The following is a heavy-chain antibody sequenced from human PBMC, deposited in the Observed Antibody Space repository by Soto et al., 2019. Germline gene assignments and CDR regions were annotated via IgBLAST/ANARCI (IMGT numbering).Heavy chain of an antibody. Sequence: QVQLVQSGAEVKKPGSSVKVSRKASGGTFSSYAISWVRQAPGQGLEWMGGIIPISGTANYAQKFQGRVTITADESTSTVSMELSSLRSEDTAVYFCARSQGSSTSLEIYYYYYYGMDVWGQGTTVTVSS. J-gene: IGHJ6*02. CDR3: ARSQGSSTSLEIYYYYYYGMDV. D-gene: IGHD2-2*01. CDR1: GGTFSSYA. CDR2: IIPISGTA. V-gene: IGHV1-69*01.